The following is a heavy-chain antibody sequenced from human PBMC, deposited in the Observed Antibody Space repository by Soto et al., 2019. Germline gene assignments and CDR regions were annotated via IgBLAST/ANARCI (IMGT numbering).Heavy chain of an antibody. CDR2: ISSSSSYI. V-gene: IGHV3-21*01. CDR1: GFTFSSYS. D-gene: IGHD2-21*01. CDR3: ARHTGPVVVILSADDAFDI. Sequence: EVQLVESGGGLVKPGGSLRLSCAASGFTFSSYSMNWVRQAPGKGLEWVSSISSSSSYIYYADSVKGRFTISRDNAKNSLYLQMNSLRAEDTAVYYCARHTGPVVVILSADDAFDIWGQGTMVTVSS. J-gene: IGHJ3*02.